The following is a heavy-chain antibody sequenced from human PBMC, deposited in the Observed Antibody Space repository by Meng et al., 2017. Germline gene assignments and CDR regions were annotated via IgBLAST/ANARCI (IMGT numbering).Heavy chain of an antibody. CDR3: ARGSAARPPYYFDY. D-gene: IGHD6-6*01. CDR2: INHSGST. CDR1: GWSFSGYY. Sequence: QVQLQQWGAGLLKPSETLSLTCAVYGWSFSGYYWSWIRQPPGKGLEWIGEINHSGSTNYNPSLKSRVTISVDTSKNQFSLKLSSATAADTAVYYCARGSAARPPYYFDYWGQGTLVTVSS. J-gene: IGHJ4*02. V-gene: IGHV4-34*01.